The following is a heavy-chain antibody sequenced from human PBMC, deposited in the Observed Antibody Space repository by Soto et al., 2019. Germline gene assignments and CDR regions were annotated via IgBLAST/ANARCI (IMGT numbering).Heavy chain of an antibody. CDR1: GGSINTFY. CDR3: AREGSYSAYNFAHGIQLWSFDF. Sequence: SETLSLTWTVSGGSINTFYWSWVRQPAGKGLEWIGRIFSSGSTSFNPSLESRVAMSVDTSKNHFSLNLSSVTAADMAVYYCAREGSYSAYNFAHGIQLWSFDFWGQGTQVTVSS. J-gene: IGHJ4*02. CDR2: IFSSGST. V-gene: IGHV4-4*07. D-gene: IGHD5-12*01.